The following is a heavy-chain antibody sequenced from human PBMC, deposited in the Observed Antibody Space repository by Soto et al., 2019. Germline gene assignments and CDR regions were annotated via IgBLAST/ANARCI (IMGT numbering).Heavy chain of an antibody. V-gene: IGHV2-26*03. D-gene: IGHD2-15*01. J-gene: IGHJ6*02. CDR2: IFSDAER. CDR1: GFSLSNGRMG. Sequence: QVTLKESGPVLVKPTETLTLTCTISGFSLSNGRMGVCWIRQSPGKALEWLAHIFSDAERSYSTSMQSRLTISTDTSGTQVVLTMTNMSPVDTGTYYCALMNAATYTHYYAMDVWGQGTTVTVSS. CDR3: ALMNAATYTHYYAMDV.